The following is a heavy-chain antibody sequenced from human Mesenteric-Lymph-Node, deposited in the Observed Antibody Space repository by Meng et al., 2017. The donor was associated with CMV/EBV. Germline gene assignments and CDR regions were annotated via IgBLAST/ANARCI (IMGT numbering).Heavy chain of an antibody. Sequence: SVKVSCKASGYTFTSYGISWVRQAPGQGLEWMGGIIPIFGAANYAQKFQGRVTISTDESTTTVYMGLSSLRSEDTAVYYCARNAYGGTYRGPFDSWGPGTQVTVSS. CDR2: IIPIFGAA. D-gene: IGHD1-26*01. CDR3: ARNAYGGTYRGPFDS. J-gene: IGHJ4*02. V-gene: IGHV1-69*05. CDR1: GYTFTSYG.